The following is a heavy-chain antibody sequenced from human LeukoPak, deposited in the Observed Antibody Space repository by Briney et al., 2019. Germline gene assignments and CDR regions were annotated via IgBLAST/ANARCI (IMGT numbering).Heavy chain of an antibody. Sequence: SETLSLTCTVSGGSISSYYWSWIRQPAGKGLEWIGRIYTSGSTNYNPSLKSRVTMSVDTSKNQFSLKLSSVTAADTAVYYRARDHDRDGYNWFDYWGQGTLDTVSS. CDR2: IYTSGST. CDR3: ARDHDRDGYNWFDY. J-gene: IGHJ4*02. D-gene: IGHD5-24*01. V-gene: IGHV4-4*07. CDR1: GGSISSYY.